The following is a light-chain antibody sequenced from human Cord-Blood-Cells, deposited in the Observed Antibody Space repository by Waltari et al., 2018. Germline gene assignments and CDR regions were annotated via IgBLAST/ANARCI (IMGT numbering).Light chain of an antibody. CDR1: SSVVGSYNL. CDR3: CSYAGSSTDVV. V-gene: IGLV2-23*01. Sequence: QSALPQPAPVSGSPGQSITISCTGTSSVVGSYNLSPCYQQHPGKAPKLMIYEGSKRPSGVSNRFSGSKSGNTASLTISGLQAEDEADYYCCSYAGSSTDVVFGGGTKLTVL. J-gene: IGLJ2*01. CDR2: EGS.